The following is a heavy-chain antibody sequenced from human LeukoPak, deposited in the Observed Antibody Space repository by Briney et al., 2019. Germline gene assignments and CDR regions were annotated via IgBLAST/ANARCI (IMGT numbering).Heavy chain of an antibody. CDR1: GGTFSSYA. D-gene: IGHD3-22*01. Sequence: ASVKVSCKASGGTFSSYAISWVRQAPGQGLEWMGRIIPIFGTANYAQKFQGRVTITTDESTSTAYMELSSLRSEDTAVYYCALTYYYDSSGYYRDYWGQGTLVTVSS. CDR2: IIPIFGTA. CDR3: ALTYYYDSSGYYRDY. J-gene: IGHJ4*02. V-gene: IGHV1-69*05.